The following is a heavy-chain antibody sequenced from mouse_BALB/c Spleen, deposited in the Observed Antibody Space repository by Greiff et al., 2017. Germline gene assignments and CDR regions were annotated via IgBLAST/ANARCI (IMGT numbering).Heavy chain of an antibody. CDR1: GFTFSSYG. J-gene: IGHJ2*01. D-gene: IGHD2-14*01. CDR2: INSNGGST. V-gene: IGHV5-6-3*01. CDR3: ARESYMYDEDFDY. Sequence: EVMLVESGGGLVQPGGSLKLSCAASGFTFSSYGMSWVRQTPDKRLELVATINSNGGSTYYPDSVKGRFTISRDNAKNTLYLQMSSLKSEDTAMYYCARESYMYDEDFDYWGQGTTLTVSS.